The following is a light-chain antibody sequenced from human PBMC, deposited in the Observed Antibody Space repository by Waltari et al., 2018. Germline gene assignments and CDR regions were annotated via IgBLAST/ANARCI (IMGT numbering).Light chain of an antibody. CDR1: QHVGTS. CDR2: GAY. V-gene: IGKV3-15*01. CDR3: QQYEDWPRHS. Sequence: EIVVTQSPATLSVSRGASVTLSCRASQHVGTSLAWYQQKPGQTPRLLIFGAYSRASGVPARFSGSGSGTDFTLAISSLQSEDFAVYYCQQYEDWPRHSFGGGTKVQIE. J-gene: IGKJ4*01.